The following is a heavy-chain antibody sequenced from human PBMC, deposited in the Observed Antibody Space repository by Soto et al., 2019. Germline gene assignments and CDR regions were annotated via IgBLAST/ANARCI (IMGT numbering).Heavy chain of an antibody. CDR3: ASSNLAAAGFYYYGMDV. Sequence: PSETLSLTCTVSGGSINNYYWSWIRQPPGKGLEWIGYSYYSGRTSYNPSLKSRVTISVDTSKNQFSLKLSSVTAADTAVYYCASSNLAAAGFYYYGMDVWGQGTTVTVS. CDR1: GGSINNYY. V-gene: IGHV4-59*01. CDR2: SYYSGRT. J-gene: IGHJ6*02. D-gene: IGHD6-13*01.